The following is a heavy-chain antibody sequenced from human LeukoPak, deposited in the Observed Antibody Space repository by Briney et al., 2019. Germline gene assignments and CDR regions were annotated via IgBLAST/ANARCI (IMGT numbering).Heavy chain of an antibody. Sequence: ASVKVSCKASGYTFTSHYMHWVRQAPGQGLEWMGIINPSGGSTSYAQKFQGRVTMTRDMSTSTVYMELSSLRSEDTAVYYCARSPSGDWFDPWGQGTLVTVSS. CDR1: GYTFTSHY. V-gene: IGHV1-46*01. CDR2: INPSGGST. CDR3: ARSPSGDWFDP. J-gene: IGHJ5*02. D-gene: IGHD1-26*01.